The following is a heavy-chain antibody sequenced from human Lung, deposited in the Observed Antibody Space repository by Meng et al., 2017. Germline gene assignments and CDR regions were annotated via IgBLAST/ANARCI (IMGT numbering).Heavy chain of an antibody. CDR3: MAVASTVAPHYYYNMDI. Sequence: GESLKISCAASGFTFSNAWMSWVRQAPGKGLEWVGRMKSKPDGGTTDYAAPVQGRFTISRDDTKNTLYLKINSLKTKDTAVYHCMAVASTVAPHYYYNMDIWGQGTTVTVSS. D-gene: IGHD4-23*01. V-gene: IGHV3-15*01. CDR1: GFTFSNAW. J-gene: IGHJ6*02. CDR2: MKSKPDGGTT.